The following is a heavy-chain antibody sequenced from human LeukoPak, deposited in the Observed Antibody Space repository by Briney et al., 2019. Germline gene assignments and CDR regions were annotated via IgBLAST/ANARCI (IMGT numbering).Heavy chain of an antibody. CDR3: ASGTVGNYALDY. V-gene: IGHV3-21*01. J-gene: IGHJ4*02. Sequence: PGGSLTLSCAASGLTFSRYNMNWVRQAPGKGLEWVSSIGTSSNNIYYTDSVKGRFTISRDNAKNSLYLQVDSLRVEDTAVYFCASGTVGNYALDYWGQGTLVTVSP. CDR1: GLTFSRYN. D-gene: IGHD1-7*01. CDR2: IGTSSNNI.